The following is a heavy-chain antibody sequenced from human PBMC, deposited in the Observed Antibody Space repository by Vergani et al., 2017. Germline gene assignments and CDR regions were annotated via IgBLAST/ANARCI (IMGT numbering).Heavy chain of an antibody. CDR3: ARGIICGGDCYRYYYYYYMDV. J-gene: IGHJ6*03. CDR2: IIPIFGTA. Sequence: QVQLVQSGAEVKKPGSSVKVSCKASGGTFSSYAISWVRQAPGQGLEWMGGIIPIFGTANYAQKFQGRVTITADESTSPAYMELSSLISEDTAVYYCARGIICGGDCYRYYYYYYMDVWGKGTTVTVSS. D-gene: IGHD2-21*02. CDR1: GGTFSSYA. V-gene: IGHV1-69*01.